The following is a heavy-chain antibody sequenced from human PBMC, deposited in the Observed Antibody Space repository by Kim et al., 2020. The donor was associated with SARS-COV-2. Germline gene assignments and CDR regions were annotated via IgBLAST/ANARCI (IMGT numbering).Heavy chain of an antibody. CDR2: INAGNGNT. D-gene: IGHD6-13*01. V-gene: IGHV1-3*01. J-gene: IGHJ4*02. CDR3: ARDLVKGIAAAGPFDY. CDR1: GYTFTSYA. Sequence: ASVKVSCKASGYTFTSYAMHWVRQAPGQRLEWMGWINAGNGNTKYSQKFQGRVTITRDTSASTAYMELSSLRSEDTAVYYCARDLVKGIAAAGPFDYWGQGTLVTVSS.